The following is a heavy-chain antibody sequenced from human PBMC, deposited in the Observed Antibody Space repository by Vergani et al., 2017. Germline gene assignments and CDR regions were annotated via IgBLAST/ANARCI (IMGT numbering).Heavy chain of an antibody. CDR2: INPNSGGT. CDR1: GYTFTNYP. Sequence: QVQLLQSGSELKKPGASVRISCEASGYTFTNYPLIWVRQAPGQGLEFMGWINPNSGGTNYAQKFQGRVTMTRDTSISTAYMELSRLRSDDTAVYYCARVGYSSGWYRPYYFDYWGQGTLVTVSS. D-gene: IGHD6-19*01. V-gene: IGHV1-2*02. CDR3: ARVGYSSGWYRPYYFDY. J-gene: IGHJ4*02.